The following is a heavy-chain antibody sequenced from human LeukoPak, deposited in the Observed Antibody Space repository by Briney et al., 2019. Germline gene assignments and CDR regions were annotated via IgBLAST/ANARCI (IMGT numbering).Heavy chain of an antibody. CDR2: IYSGGST. D-gene: IGHD6-13*01. V-gene: IGHV3-53*01. CDR3: ARGSAGEQNYYYGMDV. CDR1: GFTVSSNY. Sequence: PGGSPRLSCAASGFTVSSNYMSWVRQAPGKGLEWVSVIYSGGSTYYADSVKGRFTISRDNSKNTLYLQVNSLRAEDTAVYYCARGSAGEQNYYYGMDVWGQGTTVTVSS. J-gene: IGHJ6*02.